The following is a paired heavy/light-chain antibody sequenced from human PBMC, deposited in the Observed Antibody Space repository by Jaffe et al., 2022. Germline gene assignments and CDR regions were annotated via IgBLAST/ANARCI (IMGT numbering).Light chain of an antibody. J-gene: IGLJ3*02. V-gene: IGLV2-14*03. CDR1: SSDVGGYNY. CDR3: TSYTSTSTRV. CDR2: DVS. Sequence: QSALTQPASVSGSPGQSITISCTGSSSDVGGYNYVSWYQQHPGKAPKLMIYDVSNRPSGVSNRFSGSKSGNTASLTISGLQAEDEADYYCTSYTSTSTRVFGGGTKLTVL.
Heavy chain of an antibody. CDR1: GFTFSSHA. J-gene: IGHJ4*02. V-gene: IGHV3-23*01. Sequence: EVQLLESGGGLVQPGGSLRLSCAASGFTFSSHAMNWVRQAPGKGLEWVSSISGSGAFTYYADSVKGRFSISRDNSKTTLYVQMNSLRAEDTAVYYCARGPTVTWDYWGQGTLVTVSS. D-gene: IGHD4-17*01. CDR2: ISGSGAFT. CDR3: ARGPTVTWDY.